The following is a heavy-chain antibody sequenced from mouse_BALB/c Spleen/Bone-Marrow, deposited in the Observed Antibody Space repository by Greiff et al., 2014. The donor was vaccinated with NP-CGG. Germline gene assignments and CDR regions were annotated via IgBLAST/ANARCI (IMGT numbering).Heavy chain of an antibody. CDR2: IYPGSGST. D-gene: IGHD2-4*01. CDR3: TKGLPSAY. CDR1: GYTFTSYW. J-gene: IGHJ3*01. Sequence: LKESGSELVRPGASVKLSCKASGYTFTSYWMHWVKQRPGQGLEWIGNIYPGSGSTNYDEKFKSKATLTVDTSSSTAYMQLSSLTSEDSAVYYCTKGLPSAYWGQGTLVTASA. V-gene: IGHV1S22*01.